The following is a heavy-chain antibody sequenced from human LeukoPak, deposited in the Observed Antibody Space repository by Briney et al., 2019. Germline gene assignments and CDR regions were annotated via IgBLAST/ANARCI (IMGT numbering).Heavy chain of an antibody. CDR1: GFTFTNYA. Sequence: GGSLRLSCAASGFTFTNYAMRWVRQAPGKGLEGVSTISDSGGSTYYAESVKGGFTISRDNSKNTLYLQMNSLRAEDTAVYYCVKRTFDYWGQGTLVTVSS. J-gene: IGHJ4*02. V-gene: IGHV3-23*01. CDR2: ISDSGGST. CDR3: VKRTFDY.